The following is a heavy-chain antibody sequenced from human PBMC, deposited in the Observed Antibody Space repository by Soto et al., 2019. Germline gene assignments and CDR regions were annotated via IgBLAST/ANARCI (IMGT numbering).Heavy chain of an antibody. D-gene: IGHD3-10*01. CDR1: GFTFSSYG. J-gene: IGHJ4*02. V-gene: IGHV3-33*01. Sequence: QVQLVESGGGVVQPGRSLRLSCAASGFTFSSYGMHWVRQAPGKGLEWVAVIWYDGSNKWYADSVKGRFTISRDNSKNTLFLQMNSLRAEDTAVYYCARDDRTYYGSGSSPFDYWGQGTLVTVPS. CDR2: IWYDGSNK. CDR3: ARDDRTYYGSGSSPFDY.